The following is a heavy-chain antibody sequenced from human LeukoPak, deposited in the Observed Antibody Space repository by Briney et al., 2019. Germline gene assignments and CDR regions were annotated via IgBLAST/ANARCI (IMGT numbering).Heavy chain of an antibody. CDR3: ARGGLTIAEATTSWYLDY. D-gene: IGHD1-26*01. J-gene: IGHJ4*02. Sequence: GRSLRLSCAASGFTFSTYGMHWVRQAQGKGLEWVALTWYDGSNKNCADSVKDRFTISRDNSKNTLYLQMNSLRGEDTAVYYCARGGLTIAEATTSWYLDYWGQGTLVTVSS. CDR2: TWYDGSNK. V-gene: IGHV3-33*01. CDR1: GFTFSTYG.